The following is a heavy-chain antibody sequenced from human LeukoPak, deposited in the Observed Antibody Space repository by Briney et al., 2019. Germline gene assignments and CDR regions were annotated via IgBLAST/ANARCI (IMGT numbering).Heavy chain of an antibody. CDR1: GFTFSSYA. CDR2: ISGSGGST. V-gene: IGHV3-23*01. J-gene: IGHJ4*02. Sequence: PGGSLRLSRAASGFTFSSYAMSWVRQAPGKGLEWVSTISGSGGSTYYADSVKGRFTISRDNSKNTLYLQMNSLRAEDTAVYYCAQHYDYVWGSYRSAFDYWGQGTLVTVSS. CDR3: AQHYDYVWGSYRSAFDY. D-gene: IGHD3-16*02.